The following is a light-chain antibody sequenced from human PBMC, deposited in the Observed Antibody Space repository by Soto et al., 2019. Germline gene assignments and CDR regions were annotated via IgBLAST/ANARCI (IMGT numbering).Light chain of an antibody. CDR1: QSVSSSY. CDR2: GAS. J-gene: IGKJ4*01. CDR3: QQYGSSPLT. Sequence: EIVLTQSPGTLSLSPGERATLSCRASQSVSSSYLAWYQQKPGQAPRLIIYGASSRATGIPDRFSGSGSGTDFTLTISRLEPEDFAVYYCQQYGSSPLTFGGGTKVQF. V-gene: IGKV3-20*01.